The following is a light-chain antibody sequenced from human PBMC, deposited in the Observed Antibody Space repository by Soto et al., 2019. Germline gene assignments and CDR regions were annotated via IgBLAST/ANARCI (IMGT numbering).Light chain of an antibody. Sequence: DIQMTQSPSTLSASVGDRVTITCRASQSISSWLAWYQQKPGKAPKLMIYDASSLEGGVPSRFIGSGSGTEFTLTISSLQPDDFATYYCQRYNNYLWTFGQGTKVEIK. CDR2: DAS. J-gene: IGKJ1*01. CDR1: QSISSW. CDR3: QRYNNYLWT. V-gene: IGKV1-5*01.